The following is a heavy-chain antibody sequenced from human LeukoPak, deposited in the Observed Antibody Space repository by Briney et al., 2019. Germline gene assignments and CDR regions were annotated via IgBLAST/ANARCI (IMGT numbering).Heavy chain of an antibody. CDR2: INAGSGDT. CDR1: GYTFSGYF. Sequence: ASVRVSCKASGYTFSGYFVHSVRQAPGQGLEWMGRINAGSGDTEFAQKFQGRVTMTRDTFVGTAYTEVSGLTSDDTAMYYCARDLSSTPNWELDHWGQGTLVTVSS. V-gene: IGHV1-2*06. CDR3: ARDLSSTPNWELDH. J-gene: IGHJ4*02. D-gene: IGHD1-1*01.